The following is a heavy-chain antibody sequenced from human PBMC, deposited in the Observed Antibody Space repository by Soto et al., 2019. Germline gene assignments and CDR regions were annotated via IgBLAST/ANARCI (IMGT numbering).Heavy chain of an antibody. J-gene: IGHJ3*01. Sequence: DVQLVESGGGSVQPGGSLSLSCAATGFTFSYYWMHWVRQAPGKGLVWVSRIHSDGSSTTDADSVKGRFTISSDNAKNTLYLPMNSLRAEDTAVYYCARGQWGAFDLWGQGTMVTVAS. CDR1: GFTFSYYW. CDR3: ARGQWGAFDL. CDR2: IHSDGSST. V-gene: IGHV3-74*01. D-gene: IGHD1-26*01.